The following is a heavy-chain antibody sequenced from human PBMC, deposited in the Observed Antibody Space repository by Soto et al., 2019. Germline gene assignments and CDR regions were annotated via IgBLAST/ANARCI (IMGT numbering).Heavy chain of an antibody. CDR1: GYTFTSYG. D-gene: IGHD3-22*01. CDR3: ARDGAAYYYDSSGVNWFDP. J-gene: IGHJ5*02. CDR2: ISAYNGNT. Sequence: ASVKVSCKASGYTFTSYGISWVRQAPGQGLEWMGWISAYNGNTNYAQKLQGRVTMTTDTSTSTAYMELRSLRSDDTAVYYCARDGAAYYYDSSGVNWFDPWGQGTLVTVPS. V-gene: IGHV1-18*01.